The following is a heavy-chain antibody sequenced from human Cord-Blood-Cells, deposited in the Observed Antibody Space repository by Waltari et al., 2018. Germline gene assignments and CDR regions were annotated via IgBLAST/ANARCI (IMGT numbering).Heavy chain of an antibody. CDR1: GYTFTGYY. CDR3: ATIAAAGAEYVQH. CDR2: INPKSGGT. V-gene: IGHV1-2*04. J-gene: IGHJ1*01. D-gene: IGHD6-13*01. Sequence: QVQLVQSGAEVKKPGASVKVSCKASGYTFTGYYMHWVRQAPGQGLEWMGWINPKSGGTNYAQKFQGWVTLTRDTSISTAYMELGRVRSDDTAVYYCATIAAAGAEYVQHWGQGTLVTVSS.